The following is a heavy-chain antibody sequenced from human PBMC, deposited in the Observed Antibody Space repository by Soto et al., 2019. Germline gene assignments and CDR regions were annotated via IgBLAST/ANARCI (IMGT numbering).Heavy chain of an antibody. D-gene: IGHD1-1*01. Sequence: EVQLLESGGGLVQPGGSLRLSCAASGFTFSSYAMSWVRQAPGKGMEWVSAISGSGGSTYYADSVKGRFTISRDNSKNTLYLQMNSLRAEDPAVYYCAKDDGWNQQFDYWGQGTLVTVSS. V-gene: IGHV3-23*01. CDR2: ISGSGGST. CDR3: AKDDGWNQQFDY. J-gene: IGHJ4*02. CDR1: GFTFSSYA.